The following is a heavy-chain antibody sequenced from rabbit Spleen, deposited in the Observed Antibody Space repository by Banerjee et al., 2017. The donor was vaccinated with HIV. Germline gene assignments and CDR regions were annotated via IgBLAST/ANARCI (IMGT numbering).Heavy chain of an antibody. CDR1: GFDFSSYY. CDR3: VRDAYGSSSGYFTYFNL. V-gene: IGHV1S7*01. D-gene: IGHD1-1*01. Sequence: QLKETGGGLVQPGGSLTLSCKASGFDFSSYYMSWVRQAPGKGLEWIGYIDPIFGSTYYASWVNGRFTISSHNAQNTLYLQLSSLTAADTATYFCVRDAYGSSSGYFTYFNLWGPGTLVTVS. J-gene: IGHJ4*01. CDR2: IDPIFGST.